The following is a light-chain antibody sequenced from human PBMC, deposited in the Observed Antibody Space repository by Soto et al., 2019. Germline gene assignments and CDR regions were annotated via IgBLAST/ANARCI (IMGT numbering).Light chain of an antibody. CDR3: QQYNSWPPLT. CDR1: QSVSSN. J-gene: IGKJ4*01. Sequence: EIVMTQSPATLSVSPGERATLSCRASQSVSSNLAWYQQKPGQAPRPLIYGASTRATGIPARFSGSGAGTEFTLTISSLQSADFAVYCCQQYNSWPPLTFGGGNKMEIK. CDR2: GAS. V-gene: IGKV3D-15*01.